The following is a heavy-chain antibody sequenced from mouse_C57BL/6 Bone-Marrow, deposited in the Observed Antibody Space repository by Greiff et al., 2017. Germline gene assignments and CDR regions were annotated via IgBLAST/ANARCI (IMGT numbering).Heavy chain of an antibody. D-gene: IGHD2-5*01. J-gene: IGHJ4*01. CDR1: GYTFTNYW. V-gene: IGHV1-63*01. Sequence: VQLQQSGAELVRPGTSVKMSCKASGYTFTNYWIGWAKQRPGHGLEWIGDIYPGGGYTNYNEKYKGKATLTADKSSSTAYMQFSSLTSEDSAIYYCATYYSNYALSMDYWCQGTSVTVSS. CDR2: IYPGGGYT. CDR3: ATYYSNYALSMDY.